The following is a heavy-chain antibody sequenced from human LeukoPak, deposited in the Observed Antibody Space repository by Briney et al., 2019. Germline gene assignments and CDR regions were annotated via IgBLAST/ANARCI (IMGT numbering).Heavy chain of an antibody. J-gene: IGHJ3*02. CDR2: IYSGGST. CDR3: AGITGTEGYAFDI. Sequence: PGGSLRLSCAASGFTFSSYAMSWVRQAPGKGLEWVSVIYSGGSTYYADSVKGRFTISRDNSKNTLYLQMNSLRAEDTAVYYCAGITGTEGYAFDIWGQGTMVTVSS. D-gene: IGHD1-20*01. CDR1: GFTFSSYA. V-gene: IGHV3-66*01.